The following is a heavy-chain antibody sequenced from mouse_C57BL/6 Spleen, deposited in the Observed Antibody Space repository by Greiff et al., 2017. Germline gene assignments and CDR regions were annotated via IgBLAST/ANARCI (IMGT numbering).Heavy chain of an antibody. CDR2: ISYDGSN. J-gene: IGHJ3*01. V-gene: IGHV3-6*01. CDR1: GYSITSGYY. D-gene: IGHD1-1*01. CDR3: ARGDGSGWFAY. Sequence: EVQLVESGPGLVKPSQSLSLTCSVTGYSITSGYYWNWIRQFPGNKLEWMGYISYDGSNNYNPSLKNRISITRDTSKNQFFLKLNSVTTEDTATYYCARGDGSGWFAYWGQGTLVTVSA.